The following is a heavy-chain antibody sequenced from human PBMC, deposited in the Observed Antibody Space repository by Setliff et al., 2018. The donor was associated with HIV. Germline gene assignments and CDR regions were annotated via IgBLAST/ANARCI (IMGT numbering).Heavy chain of an antibody. D-gene: IGHD5-12*01. V-gene: IGHV4-59*08. CDR1: GGSISSHY. CDR3: ARVWLHNGGDKPRFDP. J-gene: IGHJ5*02. CDR2: IAYSGST. Sequence: SETLSLTCTVSGGSISSHYWSWIRQPPGKGLEWIGYIAYSGSTYYNPSLKSRVTISVDTSKNQFSLKLTTMTAVDTAIYYCARVWLHNGGDKPRFDPWGQGIMVTVSS.